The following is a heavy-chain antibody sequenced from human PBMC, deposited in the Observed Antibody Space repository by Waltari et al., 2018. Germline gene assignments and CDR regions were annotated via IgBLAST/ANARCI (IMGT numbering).Heavy chain of an antibody. CDR2: IYYTGSS. CDR3: TRGGWKTTDYGMDV. Sequence: VHLQESGPGLVRPAETLSLTCTVSGGPISHYYWNWIRHPPGKGLEWIGSIYYTGSSNYSPSLKSRLTLTVDMSANQFSLSLTSVTAADTAMYYCTRGGWKTTDYGMDVWGQGTTVVVSS. J-gene: IGHJ6*02. V-gene: IGHV4-59*01. D-gene: IGHD1-1*01. CDR1: GGPISHYY.